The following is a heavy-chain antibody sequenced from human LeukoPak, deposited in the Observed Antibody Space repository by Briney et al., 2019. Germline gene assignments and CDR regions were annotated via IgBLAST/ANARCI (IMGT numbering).Heavy chain of an antibody. J-gene: IGHJ4*02. CDR3: ASKHCSLFNCNFPLLDY. V-gene: IGHV1-2*02. D-gene: IGHD2-15*01. Sequence: VASVKVSCKPSGYTFTAHYIHWVRQAPGQGLEWMGWINPNSGGTNYAQKFQGRITLTRDTSVSTAYMELSSLRSDDTAVYYCASKHCSLFNCNFPLLDYWGQGTLVTVSS. CDR1: GYTFTAHY. CDR2: INPNSGGT.